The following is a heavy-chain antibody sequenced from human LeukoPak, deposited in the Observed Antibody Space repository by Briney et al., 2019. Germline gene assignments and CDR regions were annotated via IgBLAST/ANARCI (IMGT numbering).Heavy chain of an antibody. V-gene: IGHV3-30-3*01. CDR1: GFTFSSFA. J-gene: IGHJ4*02. Sequence: PGRSLRLSCAASGFTFSSFALHWVRQAPGKGLEWVAVISYDRSNKYYADSVKGRFTISRDNSKNTLSLQMNSLRAEDTAVYYCARDRSSWPHGPDYWGQGTLVTVSS. D-gene: IGHD5-12*01. CDR2: ISYDRSNK. CDR3: ARDRSSWPHGPDY.